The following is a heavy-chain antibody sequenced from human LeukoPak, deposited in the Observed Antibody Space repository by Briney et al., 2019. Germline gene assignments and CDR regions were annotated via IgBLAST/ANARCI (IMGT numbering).Heavy chain of an antibody. Sequence: AGGSLRLSCAASGFTFSSYAMSWVRQAPGKGLEWVSYIGISSSTIDYADSVKGRFTISRDNAKNSLYLQMNSLRAEDTAVYYCARDSGYAFDIWGQGTMVTVSS. J-gene: IGHJ3*02. CDR2: IGISSSTI. CDR1: GFTFSSYA. CDR3: ARDSGYAFDI. V-gene: IGHV3-48*01. D-gene: IGHD1-26*01.